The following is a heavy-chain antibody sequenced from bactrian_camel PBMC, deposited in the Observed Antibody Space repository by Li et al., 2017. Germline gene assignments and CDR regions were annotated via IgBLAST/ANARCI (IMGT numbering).Heavy chain of an antibody. CDR1: GFSVDDSD. J-gene: IGHJ4*01. Sequence: HVQLVESGGGSVQAGGSLRLSCRGSGFSVDDSDLGWYRQAPGGDCEFVSEISIDGRTRYADSVKGRFTISHDDAKNILYLDMNNLQPEDTAMYYCAIGLHLEVMGSWADADFEYWGRGPRSPSP. V-gene: IGHV3S55*01. CDR2: ISIDGRT. D-gene: IGHD1*01.